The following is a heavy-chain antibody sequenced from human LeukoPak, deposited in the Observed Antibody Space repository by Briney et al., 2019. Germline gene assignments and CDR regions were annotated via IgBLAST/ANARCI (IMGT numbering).Heavy chain of an antibody. V-gene: IGHV3-23*01. CDR2: ISGSGGST. Sequence: GGSLRLSCAASGFTFSSYAMNWVRQAPGKGLEWVSGISGSGGSTYYADSVKGRFTISRDNSKNTLYLQMNSLRAEDTAVYYCAKDSLGYSSSWYSYWGQGTLVTVSS. D-gene: IGHD6-13*01. CDR1: GFTFSSYA. CDR3: AKDSLGYSSSWYSY. J-gene: IGHJ4*02.